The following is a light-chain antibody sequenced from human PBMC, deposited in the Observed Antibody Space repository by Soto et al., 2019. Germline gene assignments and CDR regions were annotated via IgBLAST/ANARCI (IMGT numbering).Light chain of an antibody. CDR3: SSYTSSTTYV. V-gene: IGLV2-14*01. CDR2: EVN. Sequence: QSALTQPASVSGSPGQSITISRTGTSSDVGGHDYVSWYQQHPGKAPKLMIYEVNNRPSGVSSRFSGSKSGNTASLTISGLQAEDEADYYCSSYTSSTTYVFGTGTKVTVL. CDR1: SSDVGGHDY. J-gene: IGLJ1*01.